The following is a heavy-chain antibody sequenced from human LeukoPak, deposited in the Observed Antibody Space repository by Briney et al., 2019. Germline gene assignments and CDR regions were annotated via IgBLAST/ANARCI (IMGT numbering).Heavy chain of an antibody. V-gene: IGHV3-64*01. D-gene: IGHD1-26*01. J-gene: IGHJ4*02. CDR2: ISSNGGST. CDR3: ARGRGSYYGLIDY. CDR1: GFTFSSYA. Sequence: PGGSLRLSCAASGFTFSSYAMHWVRQAPGKGLEYVSAISSNGGSTYYANSVKGRFTISRDNSKNTLYLQMGSLRAEDMAVYYCARGRGSYYGLIDYWGQGTLVTVSS.